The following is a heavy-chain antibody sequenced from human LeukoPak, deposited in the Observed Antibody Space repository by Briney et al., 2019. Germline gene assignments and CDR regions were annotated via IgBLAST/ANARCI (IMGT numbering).Heavy chain of an antibody. CDR3: ARGDCTSTSCYIFDH. CDR2: INPNSGGT. D-gene: IGHD2-2*02. V-gene: IGHV1-2*02. Sequence: GASVKVSCKASGYTFTDYYIHWVRQAPGQGLEWMGWINPNSGGTYFAQNFQGRVTLTRDAPIRTAYMDLSRLRSDDTAVYYCARGDCTSTSCYIFDHWGQGTLVTVSS. CDR1: GYTFTDYY. J-gene: IGHJ4*02.